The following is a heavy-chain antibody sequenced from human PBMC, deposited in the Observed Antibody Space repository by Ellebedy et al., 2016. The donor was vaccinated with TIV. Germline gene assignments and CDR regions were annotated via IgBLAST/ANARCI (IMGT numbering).Heavy chain of an antibody. V-gene: IGHV1-18*04. Sequence: ASVKVSCRASGYTFTSYGISWVRQAPGQGLEWMGWISAYNGNTNYAQKLQGRVTMTTETSTSTAYMELRSLRSDDTAVCYCARLQELRYFDWLSGAGFDYWGQGTLVTVSS. CDR2: ISAYNGNT. CDR1: GYTFTSYG. D-gene: IGHD3-9*01. J-gene: IGHJ4*02. CDR3: ARLQELRYFDWLSGAGFDY.